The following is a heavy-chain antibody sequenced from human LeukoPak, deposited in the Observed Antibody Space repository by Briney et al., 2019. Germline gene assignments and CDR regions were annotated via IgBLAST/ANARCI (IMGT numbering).Heavy chain of an antibody. D-gene: IGHD1-7*01. Sequence: ASVKVSCKASGGTFSSYAISWVRQAPGQGLEWMGWINPNSGGTNYAQKFRGRVTMTRDTSISTAYMELSRLRSDDTAVYYCANWNYELAFDIWGQGTMVTASS. V-gene: IGHV1-2*02. CDR3: ANWNYELAFDI. J-gene: IGHJ3*02. CDR2: INPNSGGT. CDR1: GGTFSSYA.